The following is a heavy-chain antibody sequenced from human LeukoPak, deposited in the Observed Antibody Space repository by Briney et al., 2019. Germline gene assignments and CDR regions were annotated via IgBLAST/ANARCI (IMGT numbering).Heavy chain of an antibody. Sequence: PSETLSLTCSVSGDSISSSVHYWGWIRQPPGKGLEWIGSMYYSGSTFYNPSLKSRVTISVDTSKNQFSLKLNSVTAEDTAVYYCARGAGYSYGHNWFDPWGQGTLVTVSS. CDR1: GDSISSSVHY. CDR3: ARGAGYSYGHNWFDP. D-gene: IGHD5-18*01. J-gene: IGHJ5*02. CDR2: MYYSGST. V-gene: IGHV4-39*07.